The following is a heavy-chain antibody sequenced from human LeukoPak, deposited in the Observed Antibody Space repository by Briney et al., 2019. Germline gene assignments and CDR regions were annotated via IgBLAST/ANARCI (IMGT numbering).Heavy chain of an antibody. CDR2: IYYSGST. Sequence: SETLSLTCTVSGGSISSSSYYWGWIRQPPGKGLEWIGSIYYSGSTYYNPSLKSRVTISVDTSKNQFSLKLSSVTAADTAVYYCARGQQLVQYHFDYWGQGTLVTVSS. V-gene: IGHV4-39*01. CDR1: GGSISSSSYY. J-gene: IGHJ4*02. D-gene: IGHD6-13*01. CDR3: ARGQQLVQYHFDY.